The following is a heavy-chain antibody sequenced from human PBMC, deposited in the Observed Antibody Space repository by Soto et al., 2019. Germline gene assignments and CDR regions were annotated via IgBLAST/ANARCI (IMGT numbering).Heavy chain of an antibody. Sequence: PSETLSLTCTVTGDSISSRSYYWGWIRQPPGKGLEWIGSIYYSGSTYNNPSLRSRFTISRDNAKNSVYLQMNSLRAEDTAVYYCEREALGVSATIHFDSWGQGTQVTVSS. V-gene: IGHV4-39*02. J-gene: IGHJ4*02. CDR2: IYYSGST. CDR1: GDSISSRSYY. D-gene: IGHD2-15*01. CDR3: EREALGVSATIHFDS.